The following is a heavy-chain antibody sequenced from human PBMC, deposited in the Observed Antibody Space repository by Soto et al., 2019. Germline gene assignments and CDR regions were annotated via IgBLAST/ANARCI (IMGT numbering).Heavy chain of an antibody. CDR1: GGTFSSYT. J-gene: IGHJ6*02. CDR2: IIPILGIA. CDR3: AGSATLDYYYGMDV. Sequence: QVQLVQSGAEVKKPGSSVKVSCKASGGTFSSYTISWVRQAPGQGLEWMGRIIPILGIANYAQKFQGRVTITADKSTSTAYMELSSLRSEDTAVYYCAGSATLDYYYGMDVWGQGTTVNVSS. V-gene: IGHV1-69*02. D-gene: IGHD5-12*01.